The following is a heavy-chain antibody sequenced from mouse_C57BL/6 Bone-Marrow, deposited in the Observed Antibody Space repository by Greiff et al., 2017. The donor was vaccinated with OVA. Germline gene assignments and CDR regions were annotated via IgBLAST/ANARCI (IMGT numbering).Heavy chain of an antibody. V-gene: IGHV5-17*01. Sequence: EVKLVESGGGLVKPGGSLKLSCAASGFTFSDYGMHWVRQAPEKGLEWVAYISSGSSTIYYADTVKGRFPISRDNAKNTLFLQMTSLRSEDTAMYYCARTRGVPFAYWGQGTLVTVSA. CDR2: ISSGSSTI. J-gene: IGHJ3*01. CDR3: ARTRGVPFAY. CDR1: GFTFSDYG.